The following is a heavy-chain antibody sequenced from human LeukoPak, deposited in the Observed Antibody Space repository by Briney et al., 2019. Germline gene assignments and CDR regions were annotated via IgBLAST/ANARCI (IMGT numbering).Heavy chain of an antibody. CDR3: AREIKGYSYGFHDY. D-gene: IGHD5-18*01. CDR1: GFTFSNYE. CDR2: ITSSGNTK. V-gene: IGHV3-48*03. J-gene: IGHJ4*02. Sequence: GGSLRLSCAASGFTFSNYEMNWVRQAPGKGLEWVSYITSSGNTKYYAESVKGRFTISRDNAKNSLFLQMSSLRDEDTAVYYCAREIKGYSYGFHDYWGQGTRVTVSS.